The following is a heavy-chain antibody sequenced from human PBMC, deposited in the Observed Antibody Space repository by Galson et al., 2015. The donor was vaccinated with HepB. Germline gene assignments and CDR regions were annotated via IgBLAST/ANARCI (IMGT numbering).Heavy chain of an antibody. V-gene: IGHV3-30*18. CDR2: ISFDGSNQ. CDR3: AKDLNQALYYFDH. Sequence: SLRLSCAVSGFTFRNYGMHWVRQAPGKRLEWVAAISFDGSNQDYVESVKGRFTISRDNSKNTLYLQMSSLRPGDTAVYYCAKDLNQALYYFDHWGQGTLVTVSP. D-gene: IGHD3-16*02. CDR1: GFTFRNYG. J-gene: IGHJ4*02.